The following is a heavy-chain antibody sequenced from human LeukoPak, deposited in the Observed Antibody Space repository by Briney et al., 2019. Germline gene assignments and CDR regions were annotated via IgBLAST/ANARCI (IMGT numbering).Heavy chain of an antibody. CDR1: GGSISGYY. V-gene: IGHV4-59*08. CDR3: ARHRQWLGPFDY. J-gene: IGHJ4*02. D-gene: IGHD6-19*01. Sequence: PSETLSLTCTVSGGSISGYYWSWIRQPPGNGLEWIAYIHYSGTTTYNPSLKSRVTISVDTSKNQFSLKLNSVTAADTAVYYCARHRQWLGPFDYCGQGTLVTVSS. CDR2: IHYSGTT.